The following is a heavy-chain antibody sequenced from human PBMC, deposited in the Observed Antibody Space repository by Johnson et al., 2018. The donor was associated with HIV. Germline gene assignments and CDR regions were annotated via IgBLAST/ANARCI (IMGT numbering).Heavy chain of an antibody. CDR1: GFTLSSTY. D-gene: IGHD4-17*01. Sequence: DVPLVESRGGLFQPGGSLRLSCAASGFTLSSTYMSWVRQAPGKGLEWVSVIYSGGSTSYADSVKGRFTISRDNSKNTLYLQMNNLRTEDTAMYYCAKDDYGDLWVGAFDIWGQGTMVTVSS. CDR3: AKDDYGDLWVGAFDI. J-gene: IGHJ3*02. CDR2: IYSGGST. V-gene: IGHV3-66*01.